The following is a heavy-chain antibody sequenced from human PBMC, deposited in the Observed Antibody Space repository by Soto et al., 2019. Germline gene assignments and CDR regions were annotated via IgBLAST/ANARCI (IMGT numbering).Heavy chain of an antibody. V-gene: IGHV1-18*01. J-gene: IGHJ3*02. Sequence: ASGEVSCNASAPTFPSYGINFVRHAPGQALQWMGWISAYNGNTNYAQKLQGRETMTTDTSTSTAYMELRSLRSDDTAVYYCARTYIVATINQAFDMWGQGTMVTVSS. CDR2: ISAYNGNT. CDR1: APTFPSYG. CDR3: ARTYIVATINQAFDM. D-gene: IGHD5-12*01.